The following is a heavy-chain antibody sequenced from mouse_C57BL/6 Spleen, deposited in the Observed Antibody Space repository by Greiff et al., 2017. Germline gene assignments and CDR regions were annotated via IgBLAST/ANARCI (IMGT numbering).Heavy chain of an antibody. CDR1: GYTFTSYW. Sequence: VQVVESGTELVKPGASVKLSCKASGYTFTSYWMHWVKQRPGQGLEWIGNINPSNGGTNYNEKFKSKATLTVDKSSSTAYMQLSSLTSEDSAVYYCARFDYDWYFDVWGTGTTVTVSS. D-gene: IGHD2-4*01. J-gene: IGHJ1*03. CDR3: ARFDYDWYFDV. V-gene: IGHV1-53*01. CDR2: INPSNGGT.